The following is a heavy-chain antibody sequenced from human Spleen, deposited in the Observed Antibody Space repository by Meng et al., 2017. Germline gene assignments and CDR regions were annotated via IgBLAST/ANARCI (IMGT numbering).Heavy chain of an antibody. V-gene: IGHV1-2*06. CDR2: INPKSGGT. D-gene: IGHD3-22*01. Sequence: ASVKVSCKASGYTFTAYYMHWLRQAPGQGPEWMGRINPKSGGTNYAQKFQGRVTMTRDTSISTAYMELSSLRSDDTAIYYCARALNTYYYGDAFDIWGHGTMVTVSS. CDR3: ARALNTYYYGDAFDI. J-gene: IGHJ3*02. CDR1: GYTFTAYY.